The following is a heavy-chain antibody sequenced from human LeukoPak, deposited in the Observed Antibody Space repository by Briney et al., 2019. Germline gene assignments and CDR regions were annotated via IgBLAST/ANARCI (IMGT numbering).Heavy chain of an antibody. D-gene: IGHD3-22*01. Sequence: PSETLSLTCTVFGDSVTGYYLNWVRQPPGKGLEWIGHIYKIGTTNYNPSLKSRVTISVDTSKNQFSLKLSSVTAADTAVYYCARESYYDSSLDYWGQGTLVTVSS. V-gene: IGHV4-4*09. CDR3: ARESYYDSSLDY. CDR2: IYKIGTT. J-gene: IGHJ4*02. CDR1: GDSVTGYY.